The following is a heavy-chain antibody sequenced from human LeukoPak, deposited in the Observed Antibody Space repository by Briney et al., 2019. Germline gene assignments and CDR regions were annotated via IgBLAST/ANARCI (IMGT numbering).Heavy chain of an antibody. J-gene: IGHJ5*02. CDR3: AKGLIRGVIT. V-gene: IGHV3-23*01. CDR2: ISGSGGST. Sequence: GGSLRLSCVASGFTFSSHGMNWVRQAPGKGLEWVSAISGSGGSTYYADSVKGRFTVSRDNSKNTLYLQMNGLRVEDTAVYYCAKGLIRGVITWGQGTLVTVSS. D-gene: IGHD3-10*01. CDR1: GFTFSSHG.